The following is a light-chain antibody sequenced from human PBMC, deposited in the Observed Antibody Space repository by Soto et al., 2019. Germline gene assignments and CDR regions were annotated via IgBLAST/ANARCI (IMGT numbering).Light chain of an antibody. CDR2: AVT. Sequence: QSVLTQPRSVSGSPGQSVTISCTGTSSDVGGYNSVSWYQQHPGKASKLMIYAVTKRPSGVPARFSGSKSGNTASLIISGLQAEEEADYYCCSYAGTYTFVFGTGTKLTVL. V-gene: IGLV2-11*01. CDR3: CSYAGTYTFV. CDR1: SSDVGGYNS. J-gene: IGLJ1*01.